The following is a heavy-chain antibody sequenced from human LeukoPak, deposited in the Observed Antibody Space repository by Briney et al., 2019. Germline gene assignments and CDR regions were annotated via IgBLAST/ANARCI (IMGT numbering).Heavy chain of an antibody. Sequence: GGSLRLSCAASGFIFSSYWMHWARQAPGKGLVWVSRINSDGSSTSYADSVKGRFTISRDNAKNTLYLQMNSLRAEDTAVYYCARVRYYGNWFDPWGQGTLVTVSS. D-gene: IGHD3-3*01. CDR2: INSDGSST. CDR1: GFIFSSYW. V-gene: IGHV3-74*01. J-gene: IGHJ5*02. CDR3: ARVRYYGNWFDP.